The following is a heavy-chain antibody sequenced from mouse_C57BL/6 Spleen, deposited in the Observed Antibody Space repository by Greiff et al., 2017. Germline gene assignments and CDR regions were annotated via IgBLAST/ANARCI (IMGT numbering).Heavy chain of an antibody. CDR1: GYTFTSYW. Sequence: VQLQQPGTELVKPGASVTLSCKASGYTFTSYWMHWVKPRPGQGLEWIGNINPSNGGTNYNEKFKSKATLTVDKSSSTAYMQLSRLTSEDSAVYYCARGGLPYAMDYWGQGTSVTVSS. V-gene: IGHV1-53*01. J-gene: IGHJ4*01. CDR3: ARGGLPYAMDY. D-gene: IGHD2-2*01. CDR2: INPSNGGT.